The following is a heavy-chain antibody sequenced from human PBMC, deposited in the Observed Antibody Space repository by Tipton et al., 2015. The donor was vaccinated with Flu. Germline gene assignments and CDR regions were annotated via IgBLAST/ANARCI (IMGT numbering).Heavy chain of an antibody. Sequence: SLRLSCAVSGFTFDDLAMHWVRQAPGKGLEWVSGISWNSAYIGYADSVKGRFTISRDSDKNSLYLQMDSLRPDDTALYYCAKGYGYIWSPFDYWGQGTLVTVPS. D-gene: IGHD1-20*01. CDR1: GFTFDDLA. J-gene: IGHJ4*02. CDR2: ISWNSAYI. V-gene: IGHV3-9*01. CDR3: AKGYGYIWSPFDY.